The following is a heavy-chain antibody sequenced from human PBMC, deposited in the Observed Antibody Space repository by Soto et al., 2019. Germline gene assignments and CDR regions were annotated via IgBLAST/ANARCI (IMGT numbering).Heavy chain of an antibody. V-gene: IGHV4-30-4*01. CDR3: ARDRAKWKDYYYYGIDV. D-gene: IGHD1-20*01. CDR1: GGSISSGDDF. J-gene: IGHJ6*02. Sequence: QVQLQESGPGLVNPSQTLSLTCTVSGGSISSGDDFWTWIRQHPGKGLEWIGYIYYSGSTYYNPSLKSRLTMSVDKSENQLSLKLSSVTAADTAVYYCARDRAKWKDYYYYGIDVWGQGTTVTVSS. CDR2: IYYSGST.